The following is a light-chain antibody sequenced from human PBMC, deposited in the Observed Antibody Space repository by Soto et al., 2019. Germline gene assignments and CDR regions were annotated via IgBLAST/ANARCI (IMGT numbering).Light chain of an antibody. Sequence: EIVLTQSPGTLSLSPGERATLSCRASQSVTHNHLAWYQQKRGQAPRLLIYVASARATGLPGRFSGSGSGTDFTLTISRLEPEDFAVYYCQQYAASPYTFGQRTKLEI. CDR3: QQYAASPYT. J-gene: IGKJ2*01. V-gene: IGKV3-20*01. CDR2: VAS. CDR1: QSVTHNH.